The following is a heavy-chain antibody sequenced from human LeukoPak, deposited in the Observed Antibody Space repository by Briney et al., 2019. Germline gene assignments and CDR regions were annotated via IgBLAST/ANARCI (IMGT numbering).Heavy chain of an antibody. CDR1: GFTFSSYS. Sequence: AGGSLRLSCAASGFTFSSYSMNWVRQAPGKGLEWVSSISSSSSYMYYADSVKGRFTISRDNAKNSLYLQMNSLRAEDTALYYCAKDLNYYGDYEGGAFDIWGQGTMVTVSS. J-gene: IGHJ3*02. CDR3: AKDLNYYGDYEGGAFDI. D-gene: IGHD4-17*01. CDR2: ISSSSSYM. V-gene: IGHV3-21*04.